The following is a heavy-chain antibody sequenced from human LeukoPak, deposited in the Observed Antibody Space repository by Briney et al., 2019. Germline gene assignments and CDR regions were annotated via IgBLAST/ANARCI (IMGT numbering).Heavy chain of an antibody. CDR2: ISWNSESV. D-gene: IGHD6-13*01. V-gene: IGHV3-9*01. CDR3: AKDISAVAAAGIDY. CDR1: GLTFDDYA. Sequence: GGSLRLSCAASGLTFDDYAMHWVRQAPGKGLEWVSGISWNSESVAYADSVKGRFTISRDNAKNSLYLQMNSLRAEDTALYYCAKDISAVAAAGIDYWGQGTLVTVSS. J-gene: IGHJ4*02.